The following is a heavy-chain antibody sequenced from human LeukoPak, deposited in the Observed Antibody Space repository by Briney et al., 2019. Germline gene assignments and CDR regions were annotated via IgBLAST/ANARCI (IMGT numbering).Heavy chain of an antibody. CDR2: ISGSGDST. J-gene: IGHJ4*02. V-gene: IGHV3-23*01. CDR1: DFSFITYA. Sequence: PGGSLRLSCAASDFSFITYAMSWVRQAPGKGLEWVSAISGSGDSTYYADSVKGRFTVSRDNSKNTLYLQMSSLRAADTAVYYCAREVGPFDYWGQGTLVTVSS. CDR3: AREVGPFDY. D-gene: IGHD2-2*01.